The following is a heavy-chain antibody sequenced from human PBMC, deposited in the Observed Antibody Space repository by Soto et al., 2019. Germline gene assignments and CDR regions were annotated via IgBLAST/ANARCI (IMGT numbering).Heavy chain of an antibody. CDR3: AISDYKDGGHNSFDP. V-gene: IGHV4-4*07. J-gene: IGHJ5*02. Sequence: SETLSLTCAVSGGSITNYYWSWIRQPAGKGLEWIGRMYTKERTNYNLSFKSRVTMSVDTSKNHFSLKLNAVTAADTAVYYCAISDYKDGGHNSFDPWGQATLVNV. D-gene: IGHD3-16*01. CDR1: GGSITNYY. CDR2: MYTKERT.